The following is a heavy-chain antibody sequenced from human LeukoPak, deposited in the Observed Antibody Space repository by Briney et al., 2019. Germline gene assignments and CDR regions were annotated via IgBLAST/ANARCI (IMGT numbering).Heavy chain of an antibody. CDR2: IYHSGST. CDR3: ARGGTYVRDAFDI. V-gene: IGHV4-30-2*01. D-gene: IGHD1-26*01. Sequence: SQTLSLTCAVSGGSISSGGYSWSWIRQPPGKGLEWIGYIYHSGSTYYNPSLKSRVTISVDRSKNQFSLKLSSVTAADTAVYYCARGGTYVRDAFDIWGQGTMVTVSS. J-gene: IGHJ3*02. CDR1: GGSISSGGYS.